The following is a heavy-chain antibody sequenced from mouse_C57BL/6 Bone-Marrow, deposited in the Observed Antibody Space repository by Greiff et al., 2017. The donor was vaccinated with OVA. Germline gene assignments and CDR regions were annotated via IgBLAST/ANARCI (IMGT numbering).Heavy chain of an antibody. V-gene: IGHV1-18*01. CDR2: INPNNGGT. D-gene: IGHD2-5*01. CDR3: ARSNYSTWYFDV. CDR1: GYTFTDYN. Sequence: EVKLQQSGPELVKPGASVKIPCKASGYTFTDYNMDWVKQSHGKSLEWIGDINPNNGGTIYNQKFKGKATLTVDKSSSTAYMELRSLTSEDTAVYYCARSNYSTWYFDVWGTGTTVTVSS. J-gene: IGHJ1*03.